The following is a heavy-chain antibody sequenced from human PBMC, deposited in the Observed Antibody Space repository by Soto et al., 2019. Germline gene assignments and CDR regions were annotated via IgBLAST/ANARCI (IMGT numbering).Heavy chain of an antibody. CDR1: GFTFSSYA. CDR3: ARDRISRGPLPYPGDV. Sequence: GGSLRLSCAASGFTFSSYAMHWVRQAPGKGLEWVAVISYDGSNKYYADSVKGRFTISRDNSKNTLYLQMNSLRAEDTAVYYCARDRISRGPLPYPGDVWGQGTTVTVSS. V-gene: IGHV3-30-3*01. J-gene: IGHJ6*02. D-gene: IGHD3-3*02. CDR2: ISYDGSNK.